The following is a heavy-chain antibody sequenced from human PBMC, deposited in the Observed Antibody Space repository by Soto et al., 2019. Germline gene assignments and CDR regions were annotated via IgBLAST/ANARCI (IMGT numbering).Heavy chain of an antibody. CDR1: GFTFSSYA. J-gene: IGHJ4*02. Sequence: GGSLRLSCAASGFTFSSYAMSWVRQAPGKGLEWVSAISGSGGSTYYADSVKGRFTISRDNSKNTLYLQMNSLRAEDTAVYYCAKVGTREDTSSSYSFDYWGQGTLVTVSS. CDR3: AKVGTREDTSSSYSFDY. CDR2: ISGSGGST. D-gene: IGHD6-13*01. V-gene: IGHV3-23*01.